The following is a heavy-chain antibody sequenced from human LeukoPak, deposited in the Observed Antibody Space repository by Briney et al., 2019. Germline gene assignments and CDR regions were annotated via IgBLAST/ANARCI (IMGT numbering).Heavy chain of an antibody. D-gene: IGHD2-2*01. CDR3: ARDYLRIPAAMKGWFDP. CDR2: IIPIFGTA. Sequence: VASVKVFCKASGGTFSSYAISWVRQAPGQGLEWMGGIIPIFGTANYAQKFQGRVTITADESTSTAYMELSSLRSEDTAVYYCARDYLRIPAAMKGWFDPWGQGTLVTVSS. CDR1: GGTFSSYA. J-gene: IGHJ5*02. V-gene: IGHV1-69*13.